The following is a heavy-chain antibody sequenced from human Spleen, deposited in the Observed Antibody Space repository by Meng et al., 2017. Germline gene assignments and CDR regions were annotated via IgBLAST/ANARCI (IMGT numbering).Heavy chain of an antibody. Sequence: GESLKISCAASGFTVSSNYMRWVRQAPGKGLEWVAVISYDGSNKYYADSVKGRFTISRDNSKNKLYLQMNSLRAEDTALYYCAKYSYGLGDYLDYWGQGALVTVSS. V-gene: IGHV3-30*07. CDR1: GFTVSSNY. J-gene: IGHJ4*02. CDR3: AKYSYGLGDYLDY. CDR2: ISYDGSNK. D-gene: IGHD5-18*01.